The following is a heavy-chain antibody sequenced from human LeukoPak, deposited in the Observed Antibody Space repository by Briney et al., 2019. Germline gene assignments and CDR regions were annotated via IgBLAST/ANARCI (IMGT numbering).Heavy chain of an antibody. CDR2: SRNKANGYTT. D-gene: IGHD3-3*01. CDR3: ARDRRDYDFWSGDYSYYFDY. CDR1: GFTFSDHY. V-gene: IGHV3-72*01. Sequence: PGGSLRLSCAASGFTFSDHYMDWVRQAPGEGLEWVGRSRNKANGYTTEYAASVKGRFTISRDDSKNSLYLQMNSLETEDTAVYYCARDRRDYDFWSGDYSYYFDYWGQGSLVTVSS. J-gene: IGHJ4*02.